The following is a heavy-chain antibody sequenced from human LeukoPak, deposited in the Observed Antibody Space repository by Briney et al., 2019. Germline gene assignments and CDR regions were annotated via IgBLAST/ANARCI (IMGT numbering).Heavy chain of an antibody. CDR1: GFTVSSNY. V-gene: IGHV3-53*01. D-gene: IGHD2-8*01. J-gene: IGHJ3*02. CDR2: ISSGGST. CDR3: AREVLGYCTNGVCYRTWGGRAFDI. Sequence: GGSLRLSCGASGFTVSSNYMRGVRQARGKGLEWVSVISSGGSTYYADSVKGRFTIYRDNSKNTLYPQMNSMRAEDTAVYYCAREVLGYCTNGVCYRTWGGRAFDIWGQGTMVTVSS.